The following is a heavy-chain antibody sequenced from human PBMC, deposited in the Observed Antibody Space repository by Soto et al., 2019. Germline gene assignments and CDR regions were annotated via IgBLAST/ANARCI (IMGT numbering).Heavy chain of an antibody. CDR2: IYYSGST. Sequence: QVQLQESGPGLVKPSETLSLTCTVSGGSISSYYWSWLRQPPGKGLEWIGYIYYSGSTNYNPSLKSRVTISVDTFKNQFALKLSSVTAADTAVYCCARNSGYDSKWFDPWGQGTLVTVSS. CDR1: GGSISSYY. V-gene: IGHV4-59*01. J-gene: IGHJ5*02. CDR3: ARNSGYDSKWFDP. D-gene: IGHD5-12*01.